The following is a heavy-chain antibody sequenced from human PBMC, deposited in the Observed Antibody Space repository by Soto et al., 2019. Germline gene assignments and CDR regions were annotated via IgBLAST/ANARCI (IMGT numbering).Heavy chain of an antibody. V-gene: IGHV1-69*01. D-gene: IGHD3-10*01. J-gene: IGHJ5*02. CDR2: IIPIFGTA. Sequence: QVQLVQSGAEVKKPGSSVKVSCKASGGTFSSYGISWVRQAPGQGLEWMGGIIPIFGTATYAQKLQGRVTITAAESTSTAYMELSSLRCEDTAVYYCASVAMVRGVIRHWFDPWGQGTLVTVSS. CDR3: ASVAMVRGVIRHWFDP. CDR1: GGTFSSYG.